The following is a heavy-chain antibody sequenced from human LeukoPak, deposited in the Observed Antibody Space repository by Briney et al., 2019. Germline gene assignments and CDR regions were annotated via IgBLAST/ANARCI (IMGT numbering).Heavy chain of an antibody. V-gene: IGHV1-2*02. CDR3: ARGGAVAGTENNWFDP. CDR1: GYTFTGYY. D-gene: IGHD6-19*01. Sequence: GASVKVSCKASGYTFTGYYMHWVRQAPGQGLEWMGWINPNSGGTNYAQKFQGRVTMTRDASISTAYMELSRLRSDATAVYYCARGGAVAGTENNWFDPWGQGTLVTVSS. CDR2: INPNSGGT. J-gene: IGHJ5*02.